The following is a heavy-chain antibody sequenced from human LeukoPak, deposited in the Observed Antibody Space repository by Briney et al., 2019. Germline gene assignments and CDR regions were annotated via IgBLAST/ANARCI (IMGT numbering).Heavy chain of an antibody. CDR1: GFTFSNYY. CDR2: ITSTGDDI. V-gene: IGHV3-11*01. D-gene: IGHD5-12*01. CDR3: ASDIVATSGDF. J-gene: IGHJ4*02. Sequence: GGSLRLSCAASGFTFSNYYMSWIRQAPGKGLEWVAYITSTGDDIYYADSVRGRFTISRDNAKNALFLRMTSLRVEYTATYYCASDIVATSGDFWGQGTLVSVSS.